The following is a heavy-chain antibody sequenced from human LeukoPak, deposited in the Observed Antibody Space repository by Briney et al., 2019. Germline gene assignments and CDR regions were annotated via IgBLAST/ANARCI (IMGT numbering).Heavy chain of an antibody. Sequence: ASVKVSCKASGYTFTGYYMHWVRQAPGQGLEWMGWINPNSGGTNYAQKFQGRVTMTGDTSISTAYMELSRLRSDDTAVYYCARGEGIVVVPAASYWGQGTLVTVSS. CDR3: ARGEGIVVVPAASY. J-gene: IGHJ4*02. CDR1: GYTFTGYY. CDR2: INPNSGGT. D-gene: IGHD2-2*01. V-gene: IGHV1-2*02.